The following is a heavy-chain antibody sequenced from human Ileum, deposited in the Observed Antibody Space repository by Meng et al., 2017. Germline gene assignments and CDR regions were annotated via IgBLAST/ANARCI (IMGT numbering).Heavy chain of an antibody. Sequence: GESLKISCAASGFTFSSYAMSWVRQAPGKGLEWVSSISSSVVITYYAASVKGRFHVSRDNSKATLYLQMNSLRADDTAVYFCAKLKGQWLDEPHYFDYWGQGTLVTVSS. CDR3: AKLKGQWLDEPHYFDY. J-gene: IGHJ4*02. CDR1: GFTFSSYA. CDR2: ISSSVVIT. V-gene: IGHV3-23*01. D-gene: IGHD6-19*01.